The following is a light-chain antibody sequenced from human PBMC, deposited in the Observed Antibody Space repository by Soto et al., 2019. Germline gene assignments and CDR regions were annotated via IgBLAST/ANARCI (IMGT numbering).Light chain of an antibody. CDR2: KAS. CDR1: QNIDRW. J-gene: IGKJ1*01. CDR3: QQYNTYWT. Sequence: DIQMTQSPSTLSASVGDRVTITCRASQNIDRWLAWYQQKPGKAPKLLISKASTLVSGVPSSFSGSGSGTEFTLTISSLQPDDLATYYCQQYNTYWTFGQGTKVEVK. V-gene: IGKV1-5*03.